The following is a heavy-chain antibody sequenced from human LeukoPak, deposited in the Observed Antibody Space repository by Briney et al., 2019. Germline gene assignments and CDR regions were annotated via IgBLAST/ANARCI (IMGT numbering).Heavy chain of an antibody. J-gene: IGHJ4*02. V-gene: IGHV3-15*01. CDR3: TTGNFGPY. CDR1: GFTVSSNY. D-gene: IGHD3-10*01. CDR2: IKRKTEGGTT. Sequence: GGSLRLSCAAFGFTVSSNYMSWVRQAPGKGLEWVGRIKRKTEGGTTDYGAPVKGRFTISRDDSKNTLYLQMNSLKTEDTAFYYCTTGNFGPYWGQGTLVTVSS.